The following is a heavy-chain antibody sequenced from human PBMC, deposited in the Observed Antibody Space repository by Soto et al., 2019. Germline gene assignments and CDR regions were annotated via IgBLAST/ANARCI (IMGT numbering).Heavy chain of an antibody. Sequence: PGGSLRVSCAASGFTFSSYARHWVRQAPGKGLEWVAVISYDGSNKYYADSVKGRFTISRDNSKNTLYLQMNSLRAEDTAVYYCARDYYEGIDYWGQGTLVTVSS. CDR2: ISYDGSNK. D-gene: IGHD3-22*01. J-gene: IGHJ4*02. CDR3: ARDYYEGIDY. V-gene: IGHV3-30-3*01. CDR1: GFTFSSYA.